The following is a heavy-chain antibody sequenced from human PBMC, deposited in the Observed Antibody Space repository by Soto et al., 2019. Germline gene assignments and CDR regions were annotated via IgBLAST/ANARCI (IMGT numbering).Heavy chain of an antibody. Sequence: GGSLRLSCAASGFTFSSYGMHWVRQAPGKGLEWVAVISYDGSNKYYADSVKGRFTISRDNSKNTLYLQMNSLRAEDTAVYYCAKEADSSSLLNYYYYGMDVWGQGTTVTVSS. D-gene: IGHD2-15*01. CDR1: GFTFSSYG. CDR2: ISYDGSNK. V-gene: IGHV3-30*18. J-gene: IGHJ6*02. CDR3: AKEADSSSLLNYYYYGMDV.